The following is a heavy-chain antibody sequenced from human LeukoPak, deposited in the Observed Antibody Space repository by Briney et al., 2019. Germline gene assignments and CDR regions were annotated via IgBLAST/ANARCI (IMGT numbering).Heavy chain of an antibody. CDR2: IYHSGST. Sequence: SETLSLTCTVSGYSISSGYYWGWIRQPPGKGLEWIGRIYHSGSTYYNPSLKSRVTISVDTSKNQFSLKLSSVTAADTAVYYCARVDWNYRYYYYYYMDVWGKGTTVTVSS. V-gene: IGHV4-38-2*02. D-gene: IGHD1-7*01. J-gene: IGHJ6*03. CDR1: GYSISSGYY. CDR3: ARVDWNYRYYYYYYMDV.